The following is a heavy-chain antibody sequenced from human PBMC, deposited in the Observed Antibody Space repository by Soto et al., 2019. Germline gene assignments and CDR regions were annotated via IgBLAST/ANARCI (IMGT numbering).Heavy chain of an antibody. V-gene: IGHV3-23*01. Sequence: EVQLLESGGGLVQPGGSLRLSCAASGFTFSSYAMSWVRQAPGKGLEWVSAISGSGGSTYYADSVKGRFTISRDNSKNTLSLHMNSLRAEDTAVYYCAKGLHDSSGYYFREVYYFDYWGQGTLVTVSS. D-gene: IGHD3-22*01. CDR2: ISGSGGST. J-gene: IGHJ4*02. CDR1: GFTFSSYA. CDR3: AKGLHDSSGYYFREVYYFDY.